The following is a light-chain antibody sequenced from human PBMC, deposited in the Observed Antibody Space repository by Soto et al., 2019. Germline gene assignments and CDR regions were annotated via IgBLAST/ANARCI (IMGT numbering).Light chain of an antibody. J-gene: IGKJ5*01. Sequence: DIQMTQSPSSLSASVGDRVTITCRASQNISSYLNWYQQKPGKAPKLLIYAASSLQSEVPSRFSGSGSGTDFTLTISSLQPEDFATYYCQQSYSTPITFGQGTRLEIK. CDR2: AAS. V-gene: IGKV1-39*01. CDR3: QQSYSTPIT. CDR1: QNISSY.